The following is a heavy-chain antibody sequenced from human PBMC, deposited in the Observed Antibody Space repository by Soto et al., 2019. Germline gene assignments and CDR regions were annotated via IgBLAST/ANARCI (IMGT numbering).Heavy chain of an antibody. V-gene: IGHV3-48*02. J-gene: IGHJ3*01. CDR2: ISPSNTTI. D-gene: IGHD2-2*01. CDR1: GFTFSLYP. Sequence: QLVESGGGLVQPGGSLRLSCAASGFTFSLYPMNWVRQAPGKGLGWLSYISPSNTTIYYADSVKGRFTISRDNAKDSLDLQMNGLRDDDTAVYYCARVGRGFCSSARCYTDGFDLWGQGTVVTVST. CDR3: ARVGRGFCSSARCYTDGFDL.